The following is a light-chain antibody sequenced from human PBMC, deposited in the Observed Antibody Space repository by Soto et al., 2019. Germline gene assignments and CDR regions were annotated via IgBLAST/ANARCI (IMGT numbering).Light chain of an antibody. V-gene: IGKV3-15*01. Sequence: EIMMTQSPATVSVSPGERATLSCRASQSIRTNVAWYQQKPGQALRLLIYDASTRATGLSSRFSGSASGTEFTLTISRLQSEDVAIYYCQQYHDWPPITFGGGTRLEI. CDR2: DAS. J-gene: IGKJ4*01. CDR3: QQYHDWPPIT. CDR1: QSIRTN.